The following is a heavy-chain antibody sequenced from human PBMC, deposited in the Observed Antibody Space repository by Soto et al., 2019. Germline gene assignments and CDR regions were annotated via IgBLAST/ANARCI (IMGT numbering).Heavy chain of an antibody. CDR3: ARSGGHFFPFDG. CDR1: GYTFARDG. V-gene: IGHV1-3*01. CDR2: INAINGDT. Sequence: ASVKVSCKASGYTFARDGMHWVRQAPGQGLEWLGWINAINGDTKYSQRFQGRVTVTRDTSANTAFLELSSLKFEDTAVYYCARSGGHFFPFDGWGQGTLVTVSS. D-gene: IGHD2-21*01. J-gene: IGHJ4*02.